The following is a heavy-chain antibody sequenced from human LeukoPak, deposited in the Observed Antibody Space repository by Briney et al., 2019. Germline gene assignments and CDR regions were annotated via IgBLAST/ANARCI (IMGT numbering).Heavy chain of an antibody. CDR3: ARGGGIAAAGTTYYFDY. V-gene: IGHV3-23*01. D-gene: IGHD6-13*01. CDR1: GFTFSSYA. J-gene: IGHJ4*02. CDR2: ISGSGGST. Sequence: GGSLRLSCAASGFTFSSYAMSWVRQAPGKGLEWVSGISGSGGSTYYADSVQGRFTISRDNSKNTLYLQMNSLRAEDTAVYYCARGGGIAAAGTTYYFDYWGQGTLVTVSS.